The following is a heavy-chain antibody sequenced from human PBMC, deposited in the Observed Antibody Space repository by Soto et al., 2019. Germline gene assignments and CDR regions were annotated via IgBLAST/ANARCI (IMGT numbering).Heavy chain of an antibody. Sequence: QVQLQESGPGLVKPSQTLSLTCSVSGDSIRGGGHYWNWIRQFPGKGLEWIGYVYHRGSTHYNPSVRGRLTISIDTSKNQFSLRLISVPAADTALYYCARDTGLAPTVWGYWGHGTQVTVSS. D-gene: IGHD7-27*01. J-gene: IGHJ4*03. CDR3: ARDTGLAPTVWGY. CDR2: VYHRGST. CDR1: GDSIRGGGHY. V-gene: IGHV4-31*03.